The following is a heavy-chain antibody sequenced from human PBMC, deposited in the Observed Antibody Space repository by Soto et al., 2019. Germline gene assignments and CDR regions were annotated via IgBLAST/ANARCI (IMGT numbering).Heavy chain of an antibody. D-gene: IGHD2-8*01. Sequence: HPGGSLRLSCAASGFTVSSNYMSWVRQAPGKGLEWVSVIYSGGSTYYADSVKGRFTISRDNSKNTLYLQMNSLRAEDTAVYYCARDGHHCTNGVCRLRNSPAFDIWGQGTMVTVSS. CDR3: ARDGHHCTNGVCRLRNSPAFDI. V-gene: IGHV3-66*01. J-gene: IGHJ3*02. CDR1: GFTVSSNY. CDR2: IYSGGST.